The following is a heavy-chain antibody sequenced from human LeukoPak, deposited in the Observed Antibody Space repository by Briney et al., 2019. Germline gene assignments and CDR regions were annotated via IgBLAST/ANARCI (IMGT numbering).Heavy chain of an antibody. D-gene: IGHD2-15*01. CDR1: GYTFISYG. Sequence: GASVKVSCKASGYTFISYGITWVRQAPGQGLEWMGWISVYNDYTNYAQKLQGRVTMTTDTSTSTAYMELRSLSSDDTAVYYCARGGYCSGGSCYVYWFDPWGQGTPVTVSS. V-gene: IGHV1-18*01. CDR2: ISVYNDYT. J-gene: IGHJ5*02. CDR3: ARGGYCSGGSCYVYWFDP.